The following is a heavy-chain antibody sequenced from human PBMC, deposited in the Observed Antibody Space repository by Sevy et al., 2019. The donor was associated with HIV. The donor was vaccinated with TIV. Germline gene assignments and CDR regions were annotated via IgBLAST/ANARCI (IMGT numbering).Heavy chain of an antibody. CDR3: ARLDYYDSSGYFDY. V-gene: IGHV4-61*01. Sequence: SETLSLTCTVSGGSVSSGSYYWSWIRQPPGKGLEWTGYIYYSGSTNYNPSLKSRVTISVDTSKNQFSLKLSSVTAADTAVYYCARLDYYDSSGYFDYWGQGTLVTVSS. CDR2: IYYSGST. J-gene: IGHJ4*02. D-gene: IGHD3-22*01. CDR1: GGSVSSGSYY.